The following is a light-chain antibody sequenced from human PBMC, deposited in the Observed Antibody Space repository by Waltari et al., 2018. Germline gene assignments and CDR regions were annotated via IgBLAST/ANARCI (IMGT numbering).Light chain of an antibody. J-gene: IGKJ2*01. CDR1: HGISSW. V-gene: IGKV1-12*01. CDR2: SAS. CDR3: QQANSFPPT. Sequence: DIQMTQSQSSVSASVGDRVTITCRASHGISSWLAWYQQKPVKAPKLLIYSASTLYNGVPLRFSGSGSGTYFTLTISSLQPDDSGTYYCQQANSFPPTFGQGTKLEI.